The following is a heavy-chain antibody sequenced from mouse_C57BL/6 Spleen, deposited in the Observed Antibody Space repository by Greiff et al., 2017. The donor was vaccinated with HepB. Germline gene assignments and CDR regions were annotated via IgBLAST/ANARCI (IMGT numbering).Heavy chain of an antibody. V-gene: IGHV1-72*01. CDR3: ARGGRLEEDGYYGAY. CDR2: IDPNSGGT. J-gene: IGHJ3*01. Sequence: QVQLKQPGAELVKPGASVKLSCKASGYTFTSYWMHWVKQRPGRGLEWIGRIDPNSGGTKYNEKFKSKATLTVDKPSSTAYMQLSSLTSEDSAVYYCARGGRLEEDGYYGAYWGQGTLVTVSA. CDR1: GYTFTSYW. D-gene: IGHD2-3*01.